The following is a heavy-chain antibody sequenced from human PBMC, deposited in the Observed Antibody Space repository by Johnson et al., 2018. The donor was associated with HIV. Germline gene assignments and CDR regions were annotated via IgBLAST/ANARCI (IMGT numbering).Heavy chain of an antibody. Sequence: EVQLVESGGDLVQPGGSLKVSCAASGFTFSGSAMHWVRQASGKGLEWVGRIRNKANTYATAYAASVKGRFTISRDDSTNTAYLQMNSLRAEDTALYYCARDESGSSWAFDIWGQGTMVTVSS. J-gene: IGHJ3*02. CDR3: ARDESGSSWAFDI. D-gene: IGHD6-13*01. CDR2: IRNKANTYAT. CDR1: GFTFSGSA. V-gene: IGHV3-73*02.